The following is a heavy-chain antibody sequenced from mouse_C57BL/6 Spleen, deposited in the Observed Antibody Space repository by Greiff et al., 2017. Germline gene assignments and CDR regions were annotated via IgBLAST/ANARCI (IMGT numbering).Heavy chain of an antibody. CDR1: GYTFTSYW. CDR2: IYPSDSET. D-gene: IGHD3-2*02. V-gene: IGHV1-61*01. CDR3: AREVTAQATFAY. Sequence: QVQLQQPGAELVRPGSSVKLSCKASGYTFTSYWMDWVKQRPGQGLEWIGNIYPSDSETHYNQKFKDKATLTVDKSSSTVYMQLSSLTSEDSAVYYCAREVTAQATFAYWGQGTLVTVSA. J-gene: IGHJ3*01.